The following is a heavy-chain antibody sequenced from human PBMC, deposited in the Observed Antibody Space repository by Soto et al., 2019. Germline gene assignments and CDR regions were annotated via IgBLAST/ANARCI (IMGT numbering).Heavy chain of an antibody. Sequence: QVQLQESGPGLVKPSETLSLPCTVSGGSLSRYYWCWIRQPPGQGLEWIGYIYYSGSTNYNPSLKSRVTLSVDTSKNQFSLKLSSVTAADTAVYYCARDVGVGASFDYWGQGTLVTVSS. CDR1: GGSLSRYY. D-gene: IGHD1-26*01. CDR2: IYYSGST. J-gene: IGHJ4*02. V-gene: IGHV4-59*01. CDR3: ARDVGVGASFDY.